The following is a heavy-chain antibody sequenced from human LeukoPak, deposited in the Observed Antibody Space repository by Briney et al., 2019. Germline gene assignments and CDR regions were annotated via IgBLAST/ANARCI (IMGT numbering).Heavy chain of an antibody. D-gene: IGHD1-26*01. J-gene: IGHJ5*02. V-gene: IGHV4-61*02. CDR1: GGSISSGSYY. CDR2: IYTSGST. Sequence: PSETLSLTCTVSGGSISSGSYYWSWIRQPAGKGLEWIGRIYTSGSTNYNPSLKSRVTISVDTSKNQFSLKLSSVTAADTAVYYCARELHQTSGSYYLDWFDPWGQGTLVTVSS. CDR3: ARELHQTSGSYYLDWFDP.